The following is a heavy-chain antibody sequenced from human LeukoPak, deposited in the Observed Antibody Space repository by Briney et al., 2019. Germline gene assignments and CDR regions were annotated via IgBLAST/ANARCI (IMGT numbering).Heavy chain of an antibody. J-gene: IGHJ4*02. D-gene: IGHD5-18*01. CDR1: GYSFTSYW. V-gene: IGHV5-51*01. Sequence: GESLNISCKGSGYSFTSYWIGWVRQMPGKGLEWMGIIYPGDSDTRYSPSFQGQVAISADRSNNTAYLQWSSLKASDTAIYYCARSYSGSQMHSFDYWGQGTLVTVSS. CDR2: IYPGDSDT. CDR3: ARSYSGSQMHSFDY.